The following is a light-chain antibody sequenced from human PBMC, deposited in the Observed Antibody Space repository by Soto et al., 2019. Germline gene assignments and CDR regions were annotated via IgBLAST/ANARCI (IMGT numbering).Light chain of an antibody. Sequence: DIQMTQSPSSLSASVGDRVTITCRASQSISSYLNWYQQKPGQTPKLLIYAASSLQSGVPSRFSGSGSGTDCTLSISSLQTEDFATYYCQQRYSTPYTFGPGTKLEIK. CDR2: AAS. CDR3: QQRYSTPYT. V-gene: IGKV1-39*01. J-gene: IGKJ2*01. CDR1: QSISSY.